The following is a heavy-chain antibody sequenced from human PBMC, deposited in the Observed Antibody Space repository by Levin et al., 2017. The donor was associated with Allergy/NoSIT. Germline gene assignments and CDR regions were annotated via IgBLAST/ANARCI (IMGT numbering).Heavy chain of an antibody. CDR2: IIPVYGRA. V-gene: IGHV1-69*13. CDR3: ARGGGSGSSSFSDYHFYYPDV. CDR1: GGIFDTFA. J-gene: IGHJ6*03. Sequence: SVKVSCKASGGIFDTFAINWVRQVPGQGLEWIGGIIPVYGRANYAQTFQGRVTITADESTTTVYMEVTNLRSEDTAVYFCARGGGSGSSSFSDYHFYYPDVWGKGTPVTVSS. D-gene: IGHD6-6*01.